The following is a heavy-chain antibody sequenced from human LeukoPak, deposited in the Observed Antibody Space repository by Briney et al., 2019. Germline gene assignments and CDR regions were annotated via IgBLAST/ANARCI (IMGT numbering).Heavy chain of an antibody. CDR3: AGNWSYLSASTDAFDI. D-gene: IGHD1-1*01. J-gene: IGHJ3*02. Sequence: GGSLRLSCAASGFSFSSYSMKWVRQSPGRGREWVSSISYSSRYTYYTDSVKGRFTISRDNGKNSLYLQMNSLRAEDTAVYYCAGNWSYLSASTDAFDIWGQGTMVTVSS. V-gene: IGHV3-21*01. CDR2: ISYSSRYT. CDR1: GFSFSSYS.